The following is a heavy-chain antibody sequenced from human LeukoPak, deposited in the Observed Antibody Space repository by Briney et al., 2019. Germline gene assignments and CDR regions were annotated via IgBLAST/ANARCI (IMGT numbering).Heavy chain of an antibody. D-gene: IGHD3-16*01. V-gene: IGHV3-23*01. J-gene: IGHJ6*02. CDR3: ATGGVYYYHGMDV. Sequence: GGSLRLFCAASGFTFSNYAMTWVRQARGKGLEWVSAISGSGGNTYYADSVKGRFVISRDNSKNTLYLQMNRLRAEDTAVYYCATGGVYYYHGMDVWGQGTTVTVSS. CDR2: ISGSGGNT. CDR1: GFTFSNYA.